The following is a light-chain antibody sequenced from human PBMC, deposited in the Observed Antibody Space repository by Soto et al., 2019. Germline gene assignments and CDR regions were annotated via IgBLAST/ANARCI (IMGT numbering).Light chain of an antibody. CDR3: SSYTSSSTLYV. Sequence: SVLTQPASVSGSPGQSITISCTGTSSDGGGYNYVSWYQQHPGKAPKLMIYEVNNRPSGVSNRFSGSKSGNTASLTISGLQAEDEADYYCSSYTSSSTLYVFGTGTNATVL. V-gene: IGLV2-14*01. J-gene: IGLJ1*01. CDR2: EVN. CDR1: SSDGGGYNY.